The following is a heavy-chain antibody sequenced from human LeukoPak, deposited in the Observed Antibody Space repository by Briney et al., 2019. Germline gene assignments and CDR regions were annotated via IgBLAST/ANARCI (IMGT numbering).Heavy chain of an antibody. CDR3: ARAYDSSGYYLYY. D-gene: IGHD3-22*01. CDR2: MNPNSGNT. V-gene: IGHV1-8*01. CDR1: GYTFTSYD. J-gene: IGHJ4*02. Sequence: GASVKVSCRASGYTFTSYDINWVRQATGQGLEWMGWMNPNSGNTGYAQKFQGRVTMTRNTSISTAYMELSSLRSEDTAVYYCARAYDSSGYYLYYWGQGTLVTVSS.